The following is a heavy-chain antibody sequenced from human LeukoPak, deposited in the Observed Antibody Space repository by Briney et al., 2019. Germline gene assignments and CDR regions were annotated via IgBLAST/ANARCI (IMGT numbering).Heavy chain of an antibody. J-gene: IGHJ4*02. Sequence: PGGSLRLSCAASGFTFDDYGMSWVRQAPGKGLEWVSGINWNGGSTGYADSVKGRFTISRDNAKKSLYLQMNSLRAEDTAVYYCARALRRGGSHTFDYWGQGTLVTVSS. CDR2: INWNGGST. CDR1: GFTFDDYG. CDR3: ARALRRGGSHTFDY. V-gene: IGHV3-20*04. D-gene: IGHD2-15*01.